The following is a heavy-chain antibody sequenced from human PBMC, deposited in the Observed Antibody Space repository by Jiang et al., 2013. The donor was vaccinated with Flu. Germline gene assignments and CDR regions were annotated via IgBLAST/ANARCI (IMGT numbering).Heavy chain of an antibody. D-gene: IGHD4-17*01. Sequence: LLKPSETLSLTCAVYGGSFSGYYWSWIRQPPGKGLEWIGEINRSGSTNYNPSLKSRVTTSVDTSKNQFSLKLSSVTAADTAVYYCARGVDYGDYPGGTHYYYYYYMDVWGKGTTVTVSS. CDR2: INRSGST. CDR1: GGSFSGYY. CDR3: ARGVDYGDYPGGTHYYYYYYMDV. J-gene: IGHJ6*03. V-gene: IGHV4-34*01.